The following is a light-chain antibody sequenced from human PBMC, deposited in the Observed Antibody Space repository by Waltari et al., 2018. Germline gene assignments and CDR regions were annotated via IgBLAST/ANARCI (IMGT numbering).Light chain of an antibody. CDR3: KNYISVSST. Sequence: DIQMTQSPASLSASPGERVTISCGASQGVSTYLAWYQQKSGKVPKLLFFGASTLPSGFPSRFRGSGSGTDFTLTIGSLRPEDVATYYCKNYISVSSTLGQGRRRGI. CDR1: QGVSTY. V-gene: IGKV1-27*01. CDR2: GAS. J-gene: IGKJ5*01.